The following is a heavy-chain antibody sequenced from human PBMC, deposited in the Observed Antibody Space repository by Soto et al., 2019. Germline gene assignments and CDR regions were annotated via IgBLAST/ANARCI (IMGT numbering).Heavy chain of an antibody. D-gene: IGHD3-22*01. V-gene: IGHV3-30*18. CDR3: AKLLGYDSSGYLLVADY. CDR2: ISYDGSNK. CDR1: GFTFSSYG. J-gene: IGHJ4*02. Sequence: QVQLVESGGGVVQPGRSLRLSCAASGFTFSSYGMHWVRQAPGKGLEWVAVISYDGSNKYYADSVKGRFTISRDNSKNTLYLQMNSLRAEDTAVYYCAKLLGYDSSGYLLVADYWGQGTLVTVSS.